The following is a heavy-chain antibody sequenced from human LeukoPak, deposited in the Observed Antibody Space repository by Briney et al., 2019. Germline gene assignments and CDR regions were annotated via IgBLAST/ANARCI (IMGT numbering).Heavy chain of an antibody. Sequence: AASVKVSCKASGYTFYTYGISWVRQAPGRGLEWMGWISANNGNTIYAQTVQGRVTMTTDTSTSTAYMELRSLRSDDTAVYYCARDLLRGYSYGVTAYWGQGALVTVSS. V-gene: IGHV1-18*01. J-gene: IGHJ4*02. D-gene: IGHD5-18*01. CDR2: ISANNGNT. CDR1: GYTFYTYG. CDR3: ARDLLRGYSYGVTAY.